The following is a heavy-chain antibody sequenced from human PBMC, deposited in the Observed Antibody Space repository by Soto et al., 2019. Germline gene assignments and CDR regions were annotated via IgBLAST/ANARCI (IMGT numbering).Heavy chain of an antibody. CDR3: ARGIPGTVSYYYGMDV. CDR1: GGTFSSYA. Sequence: QVQLVQSGAEVKKPGSSVKVSCKASGGTFSSYAISWVRQAPGQGLEWMGGIIPIFGTADYAQKFQGRVTSAADESTSTAYMGLSSLGSEDTAVYYCARGIPGTVSYYYGMDVWGQGTTVTVSS. J-gene: IGHJ6*02. V-gene: IGHV1-69*12. D-gene: IGHD1-20*01. CDR2: IIPIFGTA.